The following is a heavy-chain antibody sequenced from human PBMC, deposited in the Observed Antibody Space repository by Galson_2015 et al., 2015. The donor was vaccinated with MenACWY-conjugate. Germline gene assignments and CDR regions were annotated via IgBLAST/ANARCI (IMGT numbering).Heavy chain of an antibody. Sequence: SLRLSCAASGFTFGDYAMSWFRQAPGKGLEWVGFIRSKAYGGTTEYAASVKGRFTISRDDSKSIAHLQMNSLKTEDTAVYYCTRGEVVVTATLTLGGVYFDYWGQGTLVTVSS. J-gene: IGHJ4*02. CDR3: TRGEVVVTATLTLGGVYFDY. V-gene: IGHV3-49*03. CDR1: GFTFGDYA. CDR2: IRSKAYGGTT. D-gene: IGHD2-21*02.